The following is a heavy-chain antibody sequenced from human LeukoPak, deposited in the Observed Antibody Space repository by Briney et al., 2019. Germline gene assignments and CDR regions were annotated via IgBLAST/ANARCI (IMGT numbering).Heavy chain of an antibody. J-gene: IGHJ4*02. CDR2: MNPNSGNT. D-gene: IGHD3-3*01. CDR3: ARGSDDFWSGWNLYYFDY. CDR1: GYTFTSYD. Sequence: ASVKVSCKASGYTFTSYDINWVRQATGQGLEWMGWMNPNSGNTGYAQKFQGRVTITRSTSISTAYMELSSLRSEDTAVYYCARGSDDFWSGWNLYYFDYWGQGTLVTVSS. V-gene: IGHV1-8*03.